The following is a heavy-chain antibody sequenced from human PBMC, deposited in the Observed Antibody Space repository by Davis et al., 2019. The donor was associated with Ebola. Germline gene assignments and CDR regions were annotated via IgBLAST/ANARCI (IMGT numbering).Heavy chain of an antibody. D-gene: IGHD4-23*01. CDR2: IIPIFGTA. CDR1: GGTFSSYA. V-gene: IGHV1-69*06. J-gene: IGHJ4*02. CDR3: AREGVTRRFDY. Sequence: AASVKVSCKASGGTFSSYAISWVRQAPGQGLEWMGGIIPIFGTANYAQKFQGRVTITADKSTSTAYMELSSLRSGDTAVYYCAREGVTRRFDYWGQGTLVTVSS.